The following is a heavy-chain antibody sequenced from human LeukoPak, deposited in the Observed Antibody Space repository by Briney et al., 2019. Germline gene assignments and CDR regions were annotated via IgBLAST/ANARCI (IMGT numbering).Heavy chain of an antibody. CDR1: GLTFSSYA. J-gene: IGHJ4*02. V-gene: IGHV3-23*01. CDR3: ARGRNVVATSGYFDY. CDR2: ISGSGGST. Sequence: GGSLRLSCAASGLTFSSYAMSWVRQAPGKGLEWVSAISGSGGSTYYADSLKGRFTISRDNSKNTLYLQMNSLRGEDTAVYFCARGRNVVATSGYFDYWGQGTLVTVSS. D-gene: IGHD5-12*01.